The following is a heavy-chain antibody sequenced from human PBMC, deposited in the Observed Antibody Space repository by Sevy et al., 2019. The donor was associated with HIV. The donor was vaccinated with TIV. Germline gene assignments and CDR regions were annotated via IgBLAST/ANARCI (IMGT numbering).Heavy chain of an antibody. J-gene: IGHJ5*02. CDR2: ISGSGGST. CDR3: AKGGPISVFGVAQNWFDP. CDR1: GFLFNKYA. V-gene: IGHV3-23*01. D-gene: IGHD3-3*01. Sequence: GGSLRLSCAASGFLFNKYAMSWVRQAPGKGLEWVSGISGSGGSTYYADSVKGRFTISRDNSKNTLYLQLNSLGAEDTALYYCAKGGPISVFGVAQNWFDPWGQGTLVTVSS.